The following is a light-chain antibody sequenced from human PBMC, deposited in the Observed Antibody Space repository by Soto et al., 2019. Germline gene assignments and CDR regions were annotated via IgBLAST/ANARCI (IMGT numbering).Light chain of an antibody. J-gene: IGKJ2*01. V-gene: IGKV3-20*01. CDR1: QSMRRTY. CDR2: AAS. CDR3: HHYDNAPQT. Sequence: EIVLMQSPGTLSLSPGERATLSCRASQSMRRTYIAWYQKKPGQAPRLLIYAASIRAPGIPDKFSGTGSGTDYSLTIDRLEPEDSADYYCHHYDNAPQTFGQRTKAQIK.